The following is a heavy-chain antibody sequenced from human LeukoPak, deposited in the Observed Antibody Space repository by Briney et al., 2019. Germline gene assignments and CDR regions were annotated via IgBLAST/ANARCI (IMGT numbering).Heavy chain of an antibody. CDR3: ARAYSSSWRDLFDY. CDR2: ISSSSSYI. CDR1: EFAFSSYA. V-gene: IGHV3-21*01. Sequence: GGSLRLSCAASEFAFSSYAMSWVRQAPGKGLEWVSSISSSSSYIYYADSVKGRFTISRDNAKNSLYLQMDSLRAEDTALYYCARAYSSSWRDLFDYWGQGTLVTVSS. J-gene: IGHJ4*02. D-gene: IGHD6-13*01.